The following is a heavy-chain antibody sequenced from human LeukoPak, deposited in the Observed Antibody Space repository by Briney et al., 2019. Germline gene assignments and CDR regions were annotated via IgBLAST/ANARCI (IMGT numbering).Heavy chain of an antibody. Sequence: KPSETLSLNCGVYGKSFNTYYWTWIRQPPGKGLEWIGEINRSGSINYNPSLKSRVTMSVDTSKNQLSLTLTSVTAADTAVYYCTATPYRDGPLNYWGQGTLVTVSS. CDR1: GKSFNTYY. CDR3: TATPYRDGPLNY. D-gene: IGHD5-24*01. CDR2: INRSGSI. J-gene: IGHJ4*02. V-gene: IGHV4-34*01.